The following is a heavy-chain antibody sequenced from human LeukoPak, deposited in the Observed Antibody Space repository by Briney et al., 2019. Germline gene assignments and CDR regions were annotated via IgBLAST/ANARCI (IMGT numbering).Heavy chain of an antibody. CDR3: AKAPFGDSSGYYPDY. Sequence: GGSLRLSCAASGFTFSSYSMNWVRQAPGKGLEWVSSISSSSSYIYYADSVKGRFTISRDNSKNTLYLQMNSLRAEDTAVYYCAKAPFGDSSGYYPDYWGQGTLVTVSS. CDR2: ISSSSSYI. CDR1: GFTFSSYS. J-gene: IGHJ4*02. V-gene: IGHV3-21*04. D-gene: IGHD3-22*01.